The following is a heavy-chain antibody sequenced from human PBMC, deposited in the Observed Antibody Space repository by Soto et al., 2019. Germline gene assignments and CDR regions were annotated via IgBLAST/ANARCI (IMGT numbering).Heavy chain of an antibody. V-gene: IGHV1-8*01. J-gene: IGHJ4*02. Sequence: ASVKVSCKTSGDTFTTYDINWVRQATGHGLEWMGWINPNSGNIGYAQRFQGRVTMTRDTAIRTAYMEVSSLRSDDTAVYYCARGRASGSYYLLDYWGQGTLVTVSS. CDR2: INPNSGNI. CDR3: ARGRASGSYYLLDY. D-gene: IGHD3-10*01. CDR1: GDTFTTYD.